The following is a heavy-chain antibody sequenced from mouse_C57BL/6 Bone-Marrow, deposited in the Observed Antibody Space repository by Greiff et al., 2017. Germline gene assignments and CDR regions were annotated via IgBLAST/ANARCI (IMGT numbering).Heavy chain of an antibody. D-gene: IGHD1-1*01. CDR3: ARPHYYGSSPDAMDY. V-gene: IGHV1-52*01. CDR1: GYTFTSYW. CDR2: IDPSDSET. J-gene: IGHJ4*01. Sequence: QVQLQQPGAELVRPGSSVKLSCKASGYTFTSYWMHWVKQRPIQGLEWIGNIDPSDSETHYNQKFKDKATLTVDKSSSTAYMQLSSLTSEDSAVYYGARPHYYGSSPDAMDYWGQGTSVTVSS.